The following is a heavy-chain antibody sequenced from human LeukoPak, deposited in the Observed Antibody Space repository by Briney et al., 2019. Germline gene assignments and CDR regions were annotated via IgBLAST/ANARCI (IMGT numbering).Heavy chain of an antibody. J-gene: IGHJ6*03. CDR3: ARELAGWHYYYMDV. CDR2: ISSSSSYI. D-gene: IGHD5-24*01. V-gene: IGHV3-21*01. Sequence: KTGGSLRLSCAASGFTFSSYSMNWVRQAPGNGLQWVSSISSSSSYIYYADSVRGRFTISRDNAKNSLYLQMNSLRAEDTAVYFCARELAGWHYYYMDVWGKGTTVIVSS. CDR1: GFTFSSYS.